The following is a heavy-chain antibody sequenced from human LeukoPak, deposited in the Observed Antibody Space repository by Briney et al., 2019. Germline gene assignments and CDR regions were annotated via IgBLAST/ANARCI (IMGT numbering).Heavy chain of an antibody. CDR1: GGSISSYY. V-gene: IGHV4-59*01. CDR3: ARAPGAPRGYYAGGFDV. CDR2: IYYRGST. J-gene: IGHJ3*01. D-gene: IGHD3-22*01. Sequence: SETLSLTCTVSGGSISSYYWSWIRQPPGKGLEWIGYIYYRGSTNYNPSLKSRVTISVDTSKNQFSLKLSSVTAADTAVYYCARAPGAPRGYYAGGFDVWGQGTLVTVSS.